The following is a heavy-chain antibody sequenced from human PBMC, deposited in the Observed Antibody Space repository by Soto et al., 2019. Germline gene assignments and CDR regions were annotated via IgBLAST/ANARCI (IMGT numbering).Heavy chain of an antibody. J-gene: IGHJ6*02. CDR2: ISAYNGNT. V-gene: IGHV1-18*01. CDR1: GYTFTSYG. CDR3: ASMITGTTYYYGMDV. Sequence: ASVKVSCKASGYTFTSYGISWVRQAPGQGLEWMGWISAYNGNTNYAQKLQGRVTMTTDTSTSTAYMELRSLRSDDTAVYYCASMITGTTYYYGMDVWGQGTKVTVSS. D-gene: IGHD1-7*01.